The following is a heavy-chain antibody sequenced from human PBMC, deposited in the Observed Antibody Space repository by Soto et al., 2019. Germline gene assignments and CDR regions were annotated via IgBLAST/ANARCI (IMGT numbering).Heavy chain of an antibody. V-gene: IGHV5-51*01. D-gene: IGHD3-3*01. J-gene: IGHJ6*02. CDR1: GYSFTSYW. CDR3: ARVLLRFLEWLPMDV. Sequence: GESLKISCKGSGYSFTSYWIGWVRQMPGKGLEWMGIIYPGDSDTRYSPSFQGQVTISRDNSKNTLYLQMNSLRAEDTAVYYCARVLLRFLEWLPMDVWGQGTTVTVSS. CDR2: IYPGDSDT.